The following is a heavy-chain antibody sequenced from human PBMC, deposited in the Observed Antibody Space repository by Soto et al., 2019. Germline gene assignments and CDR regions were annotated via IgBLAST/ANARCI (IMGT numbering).Heavy chain of an antibody. CDR3: ARTLGAAGTRYYYYYYMDV. D-gene: IGHD6-13*01. J-gene: IGHJ6*03. V-gene: IGHV3-7*01. CDR1: GITFSSYW. CDR2: IKQDGSEK. Sequence: GGSLRLSCAASGITFSSYWMSWVRQAPGKGLEWVANIKQDGSEKYYVDSVKGRFTISRDNAKNSLYLQMNSLRAEDTAVYYCARTLGAAGTRYYYYYYMDVWGKGTTVTVSS.